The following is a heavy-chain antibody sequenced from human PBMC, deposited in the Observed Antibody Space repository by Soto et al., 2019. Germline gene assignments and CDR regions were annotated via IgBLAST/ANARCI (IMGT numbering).Heavy chain of an antibody. CDR1: VYISTSYW. V-gene: IGHV5-51*01. J-gene: IGHJ4*02. D-gene: IGHD5-12*01. Sequence: PVESLTLACRVSVYISTSYWIGCVRERAGKGLEWMGIIYPGDSDTRYSPSFQGQVTISADKSISTAYLQWSSLKASDTAMYYCARLGGYHHGGLLDYWGQGTLVTVSS. CDR3: ARLGGYHHGGLLDY. CDR2: IYPGDSDT.